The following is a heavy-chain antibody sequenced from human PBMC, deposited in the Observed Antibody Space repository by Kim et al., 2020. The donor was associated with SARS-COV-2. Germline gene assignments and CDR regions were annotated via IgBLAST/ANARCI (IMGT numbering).Heavy chain of an antibody. Sequence: SVKGRFTSSRDDSKSSAYLQMNSLKTEDTAVYYCTRYQYSSGWPSYYFDYWGQGTLVTVSS. CDR3: TRYQYSSGWPSYYFDY. J-gene: IGHJ4*02. D-gene: IGHD6-19*01. V-gene: IGHV3-49*02.